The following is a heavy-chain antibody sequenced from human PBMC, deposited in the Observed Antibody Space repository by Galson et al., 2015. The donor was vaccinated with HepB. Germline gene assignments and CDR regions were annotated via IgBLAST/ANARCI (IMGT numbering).Heavy chain of an antibody. J-gene: IGHJ4*02. CDR2: IIPIFGTA. CDR1: GGTFSSYA. V-gene: IGHV1-69*01. Sequence: SCKASGGTFSSYAISWVRQAPGQGLEWMGGIIPIFGTANYAQKFQGRVTITADESTSTAYMELSSLRSEDTAVYYCARDQGGYYDSSGYQNFDYWGQGTLVTVSS. D-gene: IGHD3-22*01. CDR3: ARDQGGYYDSSGYQNFDY.